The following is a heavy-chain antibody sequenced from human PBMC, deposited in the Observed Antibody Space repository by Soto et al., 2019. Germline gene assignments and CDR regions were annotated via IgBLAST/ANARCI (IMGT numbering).Heavy chain of an antibody. CDR2: IYYSGST. CDR3: ARHGGIYDIHPGYYYYMDV. D-gene: IGHD3-9*01. CDR1: GGSISSYY. J-gene: IGHJ6*03. Sequence: QVQLQESGPGLVKPSETLSLTCTVSGGSISSYYWSWIRQPPGQGLEWIGYIYYSGSTHYNPSLKSRVTRSVDTSKNQFSQKLSSVTAADTAVYYCARHGGIYDIHPGYYYYMDVWGKGTTVTVSS. V-gene: IGHV4-59*08.